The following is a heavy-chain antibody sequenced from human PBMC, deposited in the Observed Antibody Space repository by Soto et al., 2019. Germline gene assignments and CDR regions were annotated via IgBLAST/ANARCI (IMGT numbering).Heavy chain of an antibody. Sequence: EVQLVESGENLVQPGGSLRLSCAASGFTFSSYWIHWVRQAPGKGLVWVSRIKGDEITTNYADSVKGRFTISRDNAKNTVFLQMHSLRAEDTALYYCARGLYGAYAQDFWGQGMLVTVSS. CDR3: ARGLYGAYAQDF. CDR2: IKGDEITT. V-gene: IGHV3-74*01. J-gene: IGHJ4*02. D-gene: IGHD4-17*01. CDR1: GFTFSSYW.